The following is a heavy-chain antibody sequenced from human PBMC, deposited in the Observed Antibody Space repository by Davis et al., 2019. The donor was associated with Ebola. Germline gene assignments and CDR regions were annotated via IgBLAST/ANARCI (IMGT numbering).Heavy chain of an antibody. CDR3: AKDLVAGTFSPSY. Sequence: GESLKISCATSGLIFSSCDMHWVRQAPGKGLEWVAFIRYDGSNKYYADSVKGRFTISRDNSKNTLYLQMNSLRAEDTAVYYCAKDLVAGTFSPSYWGQGTLVTVSS. J-gene: IGHJ4*02. D-gene: IGHD6-19*01. V-gene: IGHV3-30*02. CDR2: IRYDGSNK. CDR1: GLIFSSCD.